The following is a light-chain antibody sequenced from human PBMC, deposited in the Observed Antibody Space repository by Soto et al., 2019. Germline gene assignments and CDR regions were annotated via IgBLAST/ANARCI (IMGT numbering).Light chain of an antibody. CDR2: DAS. CDR3: LQRSDWPLT. V-gene: IGKV3-11*01. CDR1: QSVSRY. Sequence: EIVLTQSPATLSLSPGERATLSCRASQSVSRYLAWYQQKPGQAPRLLIYDASTRDTGIPARFSGSGSGTDFTLTINSLEPEDFAVYYCLQRSDWPLTFGGGTKVDIK. J-gene: IGKJ4*01.